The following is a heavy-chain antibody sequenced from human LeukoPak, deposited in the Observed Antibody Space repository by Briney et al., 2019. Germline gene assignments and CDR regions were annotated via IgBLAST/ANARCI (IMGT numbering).Heavy chain of an antibody. D-gene: IGHD4-17*01. V-gene: IGHV3-7*03. Sequence: GGSLRLSCAASGFTFSSYWMSWVRQAPGKGLEWVANIKQDGSEKYYVDSVKGRFTISRDNAKNSLYLQMNSLRAEDTAVYYCARDWGYGDLKTLDYWGQGTLVTVFS. CDR3: ARDWGYGDLKTLDY. J-gene: IGHJ4*02. CDR2: IKQDGSEK. CDR1: GFTFSSYW.